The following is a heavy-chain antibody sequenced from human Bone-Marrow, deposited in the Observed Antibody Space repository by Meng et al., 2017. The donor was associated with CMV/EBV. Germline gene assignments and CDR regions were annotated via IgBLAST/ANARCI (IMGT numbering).Heavy chain of an antibody. CDR2: TFLRSNWYT. D-gene: IGHD3-22*01. J-gene: IGHJ5*02. Sequence: SQTLSLTCVISGDYVSTDTATWNWIRQSPSRGLEWLGRTFLRSNWYTDYAPSVKGRITITADIPKNQFSLQLRSVTPDDTAIYYCARDLYAPFHHDSPANWFDPWGQGTLVTVSS. V-gene: IGHV6-1*01. CDR3: ARDLYAPFHHDSPANWFDP. CDR1: GDYVSTDTAT.